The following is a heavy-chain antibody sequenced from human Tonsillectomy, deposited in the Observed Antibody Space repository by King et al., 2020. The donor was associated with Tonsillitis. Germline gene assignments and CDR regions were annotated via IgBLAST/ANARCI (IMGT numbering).Heavy chain of an antibody. CDR1: GFTFTSYT. J-gene: IGHJ6*02. CDR3: AREVCYYDGSGYVYAMDV. CDR2: ISISSSYI. Sequence: DVQLVESGGGLVKPGGSLRLSCEASGFTFTSYTMNWVRQAPGKGLEWVSSISISSSYIYYADSVKGRFTISRDNAKNSLYLQMNSLRAEDTAVYYCAREVCYYDGSGYVYAMDVGGQGTTVTVSS. D-gene: IGHD3-22*01. V-gene: IGHV3-21*01.